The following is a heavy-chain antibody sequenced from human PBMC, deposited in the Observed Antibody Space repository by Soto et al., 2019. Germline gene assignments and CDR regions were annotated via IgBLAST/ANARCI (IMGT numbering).Heavy chain of an antibody. V-gene: IGHV4-34*01. D-gene: IGHD3-9*01. CDR1: GGSFSGYY. CDR2: INHSGST. J-gene: IGHJ4*02. Sequence: SETLSLTCAVYGGSFSGYYWSWIRQPPGKGLEWIGEINHSGSTNYNPSLKSRVTISVDTSKNQFSLKLSSVTAADTAVYYCARGGESRTRLRYFDGSPPWGQGTLVTVSS. CDR3: ARGGESRTRLRYFDGSPP.